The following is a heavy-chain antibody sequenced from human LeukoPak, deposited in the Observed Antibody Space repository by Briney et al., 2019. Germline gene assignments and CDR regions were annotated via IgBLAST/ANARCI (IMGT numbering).Heavy chain of an antibody. Sequence: ASVKVSCKASGYTFTSYGISWVRQAPGLGLEWMGWINPNSGDTHYAQKLQGRVTMTRDTSISTVYMELSSLRSDDTAVYYCARGGATVTTYSDYWGQGTLVTVSS. D-gene: IGHD4-17*01. CDR1: GYTFTSYG. J-gene: IGHJ4*02. CDR3: ARGGATVTTYSDY. CDR2: INPNSGDT. V-gene: IGHV1-2*02.